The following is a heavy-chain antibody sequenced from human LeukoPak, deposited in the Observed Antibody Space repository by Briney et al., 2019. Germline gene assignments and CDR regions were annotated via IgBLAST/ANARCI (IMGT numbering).Heavy chain of an antibody. CDR2: ISSSSYI. CDR3: ARDRQWLAADAFDI. D-gene: IGHD6-19*01. Sequence: GGSLRLSCAASGFTFSSYSMNWVRQAPGKGLEWVSSISSSSYIYYADSVKGRFTISRDNAKNSLYLQMNSLRAEDTAVYYCARDRQWLAADAFDIWGQGTMVTVSS. CDR1: GFTFSSYS. J-gene: IGHJ3*02. V-gene: IGHV3-21*01.